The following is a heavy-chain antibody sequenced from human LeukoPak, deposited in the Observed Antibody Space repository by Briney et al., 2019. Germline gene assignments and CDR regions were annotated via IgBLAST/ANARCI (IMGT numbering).Heavy chain of an antibody. CDR2: INHSGST. Sequence: SETLSLTCAVYGGSFSGYYWSWIRQPPGKGLEWIGEINHSGSTNYNPSLKSRVTISVDTSKNQFSLKLSSVTAADTAVYYCARREDPRRRGGSARRNWFDPWGQGTLVTVSS. CDR1: GGSFSGYY. J-gene: IGHJ5*02. CDR3: ARREDPRRRGGSARRNWFDP. V-gene: IGHV4-34*01. D-gene: IGHD3-10*01.